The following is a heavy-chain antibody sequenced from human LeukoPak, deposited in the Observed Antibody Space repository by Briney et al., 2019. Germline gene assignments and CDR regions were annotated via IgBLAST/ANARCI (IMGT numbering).Heavy chain of an antibody. V-gene: IGHV4-39*07. CDR1: GGSISITSYY. Sequence: PSETLSLTCTVSGGSISITSYYSGWIRHPPGPRLGWLESIYYSGSTYYNPSLKSRVTISVDTSKNQFSLKLSSVTAADTAVYYCARDLMIVVVPDAFDIWGQGTMVTVSS. J-gene: IGHJ3*02. CDR2: IYYSGST. CDR3: ARDLMIVVVPDAFDI. D-gene: IGHD3-22*01.